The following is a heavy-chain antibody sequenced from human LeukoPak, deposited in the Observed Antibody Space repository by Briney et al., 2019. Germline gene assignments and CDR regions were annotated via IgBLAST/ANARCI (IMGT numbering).Heavy chain of an antibody. D-gene: IGHD2-2*01. V-gene: IGHV1-18*01. CDR3: ETGGRGAPAAPLFDH. CDR1: GYSFTNYG. Sequence: GASVKVSCKASGYSFTNYGINWVRQAPGQRPEWMGWISAYSGNTNLPQKFQGRVTMTTVASTSTAYMELRSLTSDDTAVYYCETGGRGAPAAPLFDHWGQGTVVIVS. CDR2: ISAYSGNT. J-gene: IGHJ4*02.